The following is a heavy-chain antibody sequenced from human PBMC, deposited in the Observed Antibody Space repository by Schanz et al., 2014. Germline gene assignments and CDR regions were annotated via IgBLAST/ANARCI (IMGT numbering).Heavy chain of an antibody. CDR3: ARRVPYSFGLDV. V-gene: IGHV3-7*03. CDR2: ISQDGTEK. Sequence: EVQLVESGGGLVQPGGSLRLSCAASGFTFSGYWMTWVRQSPGKGLEWVATISQDGTEKYYVDSVKGRFTISRDNSKNTLYLQMNSLRDEDTAMYYCARRVPYSFGLDVWGQGATVTVSS. J-gene: IGHJ6*02. CDR1: GFTFSGYW. D-gene: IGHD1-1*01.